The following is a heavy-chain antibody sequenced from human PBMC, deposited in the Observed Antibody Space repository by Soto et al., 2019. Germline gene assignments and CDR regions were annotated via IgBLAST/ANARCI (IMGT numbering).Heavy chain of an antibody. CDR3: ARHGLGMVRGVGYYYYGMDV. CDR2: IYYSGST. J-gene: IGHJ6*02. V-gene: IGHV4-39*01. D-gene: IGHD3-10*01. Sequence: SETLSLTCTVSGGSISSSSYYWGWIRQPPGKWLEWIGSIYYSGSTYYNPSLKSRVTISVDTSKNQFSLRLSSVTAADTAVYYCARHGLGMVRGVGYYYYGMDVWGQGTTVTVSS. CDR1: GGSISSSSYY.